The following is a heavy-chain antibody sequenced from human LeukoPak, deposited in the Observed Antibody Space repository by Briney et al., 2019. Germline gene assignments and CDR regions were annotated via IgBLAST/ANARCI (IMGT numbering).Heavy chain of an antibody. CDR3: ARDRHDYVEY. Sequence: SVKVSCKASGYTFTSYGISWVRQAPGQGLEWMGRIIPILGIANYAQKFQGRVTITADKSTSTAYMELSSLRSEDTAVYYCARDRHDYVEYWGQGTLVTVSP. J-gene: IGHJ4*02. CDR1: GYTFTSYG. CDR2: IIPILGIA. V-gene: IGHV1-69*04.